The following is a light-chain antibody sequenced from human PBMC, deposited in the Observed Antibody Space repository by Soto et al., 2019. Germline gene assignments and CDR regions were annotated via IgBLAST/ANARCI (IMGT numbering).Light chain of an antibody. Sequence: DIVMTQSPLSLPVTPGEPASISCRSSQSLLHSNGYNYLDWYLQKPGQSPQLLIYLGSNRASGVPDRFSGSGSGTDFTLKISRVVAEYVCVYHCVQTLHPPRPSGQGTKGDMK. CDR2: LGS. V-gene: IGKV2-28*01. CDR3: VQTLHPPRP. J-gene: IGKJ1*01. CDR1: QSLLHSNGYNY.